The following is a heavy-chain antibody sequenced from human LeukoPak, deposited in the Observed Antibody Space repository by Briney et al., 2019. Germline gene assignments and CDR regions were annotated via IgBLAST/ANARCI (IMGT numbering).Heavy chain of an antibody. CDR1: GFTFDDYA. V-gene: IGHV3-9*01. CDR2: ISWNSGSI. D-gene: IGHD1-26*01. CDR3: AKSGGATRGSFDY. J-gene: IGHJ4*02. Sequence: GGSLRLSCAVSGFTFDDYAMHWVRQAPGKGLEWVSGISWNSGSIGYADSVKGRFTISRDNAKNSLYLQMNSLRAEDTALYYCAKSGGATRGSFDYWGQGTLVTVSS.